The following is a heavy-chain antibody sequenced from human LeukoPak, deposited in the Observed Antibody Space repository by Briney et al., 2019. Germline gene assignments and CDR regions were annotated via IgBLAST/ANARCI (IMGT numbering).Heavy chain of an antibody. CDR3: ARGYCSGGSCYPGYRYYYYMDV. V-gene: IGHV4-39*02. CDR2: IYYSGTT. Sequence: SETLSLTCTVSGGSISRYYWSWIRQPPGKGLEWIGSIYYSGTTYYNPSLKSRVTISVDTSKNHFSLNLSSVTAADTAVYYCARGYCSGGSCYPGYRYYYYMDVWGKGTTVTISS. J-gene: IGHJ6*03. CDR1: GGSISRYY. D-gene: IGHD2-15*01.